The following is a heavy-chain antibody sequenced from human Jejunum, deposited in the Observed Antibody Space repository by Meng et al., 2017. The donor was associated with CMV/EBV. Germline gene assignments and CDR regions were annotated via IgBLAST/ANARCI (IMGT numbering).Heavy chain of an antibody. CDR2: INNDGGTT. CDR1: AFTFSDSC. J-gene: IGHJ3*02. CDR3: AREQSSSYAFDI. Sequence: ASAFTFSDSCMHWVRQAPGKGLVWVSRINNDGGTTVYADSVKGRFTISRDNAKNTLSLQMNSLRGEDTAVYYCAREQSSSYAFDIWGQGTVVTVSS. V-gene: IGHV3-74*03. D-gene: IGHD6-6*01.